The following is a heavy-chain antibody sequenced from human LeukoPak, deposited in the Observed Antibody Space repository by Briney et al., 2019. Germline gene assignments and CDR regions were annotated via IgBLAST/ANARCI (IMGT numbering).Heavy chain of an antibody. D-gene: IGHD3-10*01. CDR3: ARATMVRGAPAALDV. J-gene: IGHJ6*02. Sequence: GSLRLSCAASGFTFSSYDMHWVRHATGKGLEWVSAIGTAGDTYYPGSVKGRFTISRENAKNSLYLQMNSLRAGDTAVYYCARATMVRGAPAALDVWGQGTTVTVSS. CDR1: GFTFSSYD. V-gene: IGHV3-13*01. CDR2: IGTAGDT.